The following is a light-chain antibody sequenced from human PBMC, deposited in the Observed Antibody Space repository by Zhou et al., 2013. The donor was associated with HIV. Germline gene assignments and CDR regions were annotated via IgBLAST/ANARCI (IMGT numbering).Light chain of an antibody. CDR2: EAS. CDR1: HNVDNW. J-gene: IGKJ4*01. Sequence: DIQMTQSPSTLSASVGDRVTITCRASHNVDNWLAWYQQKPGKAPKPLIYEASKLQSGVPSRFSGSGYGTDFTLTISSLQPEDFANYYCQQSYTTPETFGGGTKVEMK. CDR3: QQSYTTPET. V-gene: IGKV1-39*01.